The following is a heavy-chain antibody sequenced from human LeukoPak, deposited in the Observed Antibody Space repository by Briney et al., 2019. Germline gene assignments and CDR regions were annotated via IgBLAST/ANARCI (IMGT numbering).Heavy chain of an antibody. CDR3: ARRAWVYGDYYFDY. J-gene: IGHJ4*02. CDR1: GGSISSGSYY. D-gene: IGHD4-17*01. V-gene: IGHV4-61*02. Sequence: SETLSLTCTVSGGSISSGSYYWSWIRQPAGKGPEWIGRIYTSGSTNYNPSLKSRVTISVDTSKNQFSLKLSSVTAADTAVYYCARRAWVYGDYYFDYWGQGTLVSVSS. CDR2: IYTSGST.